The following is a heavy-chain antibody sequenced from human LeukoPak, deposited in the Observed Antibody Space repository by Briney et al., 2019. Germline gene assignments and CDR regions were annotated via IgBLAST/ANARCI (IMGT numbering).Heavy chain of an antibody. CDR2: IYYSGST. CDR1: VGSISSYY. J-gene: IGHJ4*02. V-gene: IGHV4-59*08. Sequence: SETLSLTCTSSVGSISSYYWSWIRQPPGRVQERVAYIYYSGSTNYNPSLKSRVTISVDTSRNQFSLKLPSVTAADTAVYYCAKVSDRDSSGYYWGFEYWGQGTLVTVSS. CDR3: AKVSDRDSSGYYWGFEY. D-gene: IGHD3-22*01.